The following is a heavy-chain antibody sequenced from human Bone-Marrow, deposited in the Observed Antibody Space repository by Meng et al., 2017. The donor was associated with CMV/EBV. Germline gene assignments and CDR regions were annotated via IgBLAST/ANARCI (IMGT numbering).Heavy chain of an antibody. CDR1: GYSFTSYW. D-gene: IGHD3-3*01. CDR2: IYPGDSDT. V-gene: IGHV5-51*01. J-gene: IGHJ3*02. CDR3: ASSIRFLEWLFDAFDN. Sequence: GESPKISCKGSGYSFTSYWIGWVRQMPGKGLEWMGIIYPGDSDTRYSPSFQGQVTISADKSISTSYLQWSSLQASVTAMYYCASSIRFLEWLFDAFDNWGQGTMVTV.